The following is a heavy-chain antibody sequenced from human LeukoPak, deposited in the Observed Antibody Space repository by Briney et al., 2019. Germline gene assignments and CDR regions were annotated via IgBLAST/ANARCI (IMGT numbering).Heavy chain of an antibody. CDR2: IYYSGST. D-gene: IGHD3-3*01. J-gene: IGHJ6*03. CDR1: GGSISSYY. Sequence: SETLSLTCTVSGGSISSYYWSWIRQPPGKGLEWIGYIYYSGSTNYNPSLKSRVTISVDTSKNQFSLKLSSVTAADTAVYYCARGCYHFWSGQLYYYYYYMDVWGKGTTVTVSS. CDR3: ARGCYHFWSGQLYYYYYYMDV. V-gene: IGHV4-59*01.